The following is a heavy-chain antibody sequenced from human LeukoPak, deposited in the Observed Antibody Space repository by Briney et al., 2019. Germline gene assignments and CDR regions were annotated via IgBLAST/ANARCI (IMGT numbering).Heavy chain of an antibody. J-gene: IGHJ4*02. Sequence: SETLSLTCTVSGGSISGYYWSWIRQPPGKGLEWIGEINHSGSTNYNPSLKSRVTISVDTSKNQFSLKLSSVDAADTAVYYCARQLRTRWFGERHPDYWGQGTMVTVSS. CDR2: INHSGST. CDR3: ARQLRTRWFGERHPDY. D-gene: IGHD3-10*01. CDR1: GGSISGYY. V-gene: IGHV4-34*01.